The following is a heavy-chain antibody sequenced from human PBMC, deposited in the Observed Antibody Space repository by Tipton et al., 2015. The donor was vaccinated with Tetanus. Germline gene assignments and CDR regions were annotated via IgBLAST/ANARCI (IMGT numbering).Heavy chain of an antibody. J-gene: IGHJ5*02. CDR3: ARRLVQNWFDP. Sequence: TLSLTCTVSGGSIRSGGYYWTWIRQHPERGLEWLGHIYYTGNTSYNPSLKSRVTISVDTSKNQFSLKLTSLTAAGTAVYYCARRLVQNWFDPWGKGTLVTASS. D-gene: IGHD4-11*01. CDR1: GGSIRSGGYY. CDR2: IYYTGNT. V-gene: IGHV4-31*03.